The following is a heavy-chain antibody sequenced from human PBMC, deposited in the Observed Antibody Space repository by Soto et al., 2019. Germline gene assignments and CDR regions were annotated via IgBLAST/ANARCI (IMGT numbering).Heavy chain of an antibody. CDR2: ISWNSGSI. CDR3: AKDRGSGWYQDFDY. D-gene: IGHD6-19*01. V-gene: IGHV3-9*01. Sequence: EVQLVESGGGLVQPGRSLRLSCAASGFTFDDYAMHWVRQAPGKGLEWVSGISWNSGSIGYADSVKGRFTISRDNGXNSLYLQMNSLRAEDTALYYCAKDRGSGWYQDFDYWGQGTLVTVSS. CDR1: GFTFDDYA. J-gene: IGHJ4*02.